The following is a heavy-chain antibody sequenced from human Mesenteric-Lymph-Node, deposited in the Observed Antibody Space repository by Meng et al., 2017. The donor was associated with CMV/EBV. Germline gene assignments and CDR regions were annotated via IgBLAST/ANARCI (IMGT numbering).Heavy chain of an antibody. Sequence: ASVKVSCKASGYTFISYDINWVRQATGQGPEWMGWMNPNSGNTGSAQKFQGRVTMTRNTSISTAYMELSSLRSEDTAVYYCARGAPGGYCSGGSCPYFDYWGQGTLVTVSS. CDR1: GYTFISYD. D-gene: IGHD2-15*01. CDR3: ARGAPGGYCSGGSCPYFDY. CDR2: MNPNSGNT. J-gene: IGHJ4*02. V-gene: IGHV1-8*01.